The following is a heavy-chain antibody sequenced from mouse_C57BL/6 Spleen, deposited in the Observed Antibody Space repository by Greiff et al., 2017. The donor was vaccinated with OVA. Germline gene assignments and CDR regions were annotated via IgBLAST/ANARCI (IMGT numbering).Heavy chain of an antibody. CDR1: GFTFSDYY. D-gene: IGHD2-2*01. CDR3: ARGGYDGYYFDY. Sequence: EVKLVESEGGLVQPGSSMELSCTASGFTFSDYYMAWVRQVPEKGLEWVANINYDGSSTYYLDSLKSRFIISRDNAKNILYLQMSSLKSEDTATYYCARGGYDGYYFDYWGQGTTLTVSS. J-gene: IGHJ2*01. CDR2: INYDGSST. V-gene: IGHV5-16*01.